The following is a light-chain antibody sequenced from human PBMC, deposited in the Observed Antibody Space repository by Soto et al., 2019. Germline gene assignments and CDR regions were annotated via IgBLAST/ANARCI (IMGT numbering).Light chain of an antibody. J-gene: IGKJ1*01. CDR2: AAS. Sequence: DIQMTQSPSSLSASVGDRVTITCRASQSISSYLNWYQQKPGKAPKLLIYAASSLQSGVPSRFSGSGSGTDFTRTISSQQPEDFATYYCQQSYSTFGQGTKVEIK. V-gene: IGKV1-39*01. CDR1: QSISSY. CDR3: QQSYST.